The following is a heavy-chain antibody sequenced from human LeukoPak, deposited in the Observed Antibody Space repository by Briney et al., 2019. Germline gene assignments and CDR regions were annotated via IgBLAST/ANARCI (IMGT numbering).Heavy chain of an antibody. Sequence: SETLSLTCTVSGGSISSYYWSWIRQPPGKGLEWIGYIYYSGSTNYNPSLKSRVTISVDTSKNQFSLKLSSVTAADTAVYYCAREVGSYVDYWGRGTLVTVSS. CDR3: AREVGSYVDY. CDR2: IYYSGST. V-gene: IGHV4-59*12. J-gene: IGHJ4*02. D-gene: IGHD2-2*01. CDR1: GGSISSYY.